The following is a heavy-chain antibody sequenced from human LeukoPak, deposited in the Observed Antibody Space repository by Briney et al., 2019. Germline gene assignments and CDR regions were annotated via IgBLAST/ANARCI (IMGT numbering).Heavy chain of an antibody. V-gene: IGHV1-2*02. CDR2: INPNSGGT. CDR3: ARDSSSSWYGNSYYYMDV. J-gene: IGHJ6*03. D-gene: IGHD6-13*01. Sequence: ASVKVSCKASGYTFTGYYMHWVRQAPGQGLEWMGWINPNSGGTNYAQKFQGRVTMTRNTSISTAYMELSSLRSEDTAVYYCARDSSSSWYGNSYYYMDVWGKGTTVTISS. CDR1: GYTFTGYY.